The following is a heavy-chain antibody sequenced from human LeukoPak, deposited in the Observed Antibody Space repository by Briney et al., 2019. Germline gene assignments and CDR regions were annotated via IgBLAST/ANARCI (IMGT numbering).Heavy chain of an antibody. Sequence: GGSLRLSCAASGFTVSSNYMSWVRQAPGKGLEWVSVIYSGGSTYYADSVKGRFTISRDNSKNTLYLQMNSLRAEDTAVYYCARXLGFGELLFDYWGQGTLVTVSS. CDR2: IYSGGST. CDR1: GFTVSSNY. D-gene: IGHD3-10*01. V-gene: IGHV3-53*01. CDR3: ARXLGFGELLFDY. J-gene: IGHJ4*02.